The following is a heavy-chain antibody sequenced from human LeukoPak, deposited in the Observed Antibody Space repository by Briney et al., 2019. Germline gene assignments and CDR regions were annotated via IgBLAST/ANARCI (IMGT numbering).Heavy chain of an antibody. CDR1: GFTYSTYA. Sequence: GGSLRLSCAASGFTYSTYAMSWVRQAPGQGLEWVSSINGDGGSTYYAESVKGRFTVSRDNSKNTLYLQMDSLRAEDTAVYYCAKRPDCSTTNCFRFEYWGQGTLVTVSS. J-gene: IGHJ4*02. CDR2: INGDGGST. D-gene: IGHD2-2*01. CDR3: AKRPDCSTTNCFRFEY. V-gene: IGHV3-23*01.